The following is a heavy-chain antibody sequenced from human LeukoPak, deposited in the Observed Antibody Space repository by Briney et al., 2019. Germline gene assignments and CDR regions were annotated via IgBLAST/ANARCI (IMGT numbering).Heavy chain of an antibody. J-gene: IGHJ6*02. V-gene: IGHV1-69*13. CDR2: IIPIFGTA. Sequence: SLTVSCKASGGTFSSYAISWVRQAPGQGLEWMGGIIPIFGTANYAQTFQGRVTITADESTNTASMELSSLTSEDTAVYYCTRDSNTVTTIKNLAGFGMDVWGQGTTVTVSS. CDR1: GGTFSSYA. CDR3: TRDSNTVTTIKNLAGFGMDV. D-gene: IGHD4-11*01.